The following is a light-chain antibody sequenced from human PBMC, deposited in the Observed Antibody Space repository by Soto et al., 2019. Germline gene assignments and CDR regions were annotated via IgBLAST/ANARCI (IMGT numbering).Light chain of an antibody. CDR2: DAS. J-gene: IGKJ4*01. CDR3: QQRSNWPLT. V-gene: IGKV3-11*01. Sequence: EIVLTQSPATLSLSPGERATLSCRASQSVTSYLAWYQQKPGQAPRLLIYDASNRATGIPARFSGSGSGTDFTLTISSLEPEDFAVYYCQQRSNWPLTFGVGTNVEIK. CDR1: QSVTSY.